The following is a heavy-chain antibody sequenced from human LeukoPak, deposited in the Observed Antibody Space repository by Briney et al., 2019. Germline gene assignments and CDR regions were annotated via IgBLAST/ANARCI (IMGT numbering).Heavy chain of an antibody. Sequence: ASVKVSCKASGYTFTAHYMHWVRQAPGQGLEWMGWINPNTGGTHYAQKFQERVTMTGDTSVSTVYMELNRLRSDDMAVYYCARDFGWREHAFDIWGQGTMVTVSS. J-gene: IGHJ3*02. CDR2: INPNTGGT. CDR1: GYTFTAHY. CDR3: ARDFGWREHAFDI. D-gene: IGHD3-9*01. V-gene: IGHV1-2*02.